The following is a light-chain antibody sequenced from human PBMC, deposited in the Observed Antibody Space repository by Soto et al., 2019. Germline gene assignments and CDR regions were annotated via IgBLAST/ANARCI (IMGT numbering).Light chain of an antibody. Sequence: EIVLTQSPATLSLSPGERATLSCRASQSVSSYLAGYQQKPGQAPRLLIYDASSWATGIPARLSGSGSGTEFTLPISSLEPEDFAVYYCQPRSNWPSYTFGQGTKLEIK. V-gene: IGKV3-11*01. J-gene: IGKJ2*01. CDR1: QSVSSY. CDR3: QPRSNWPSYT. CDR2: DAS.